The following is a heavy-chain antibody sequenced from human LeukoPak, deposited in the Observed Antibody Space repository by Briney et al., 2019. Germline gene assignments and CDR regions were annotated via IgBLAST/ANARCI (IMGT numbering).Heavy chain of an antibody. CDR3: ARDQLYCTGGTCYFDY. Sequence: GRSLRLSCAASGFTFSSYGMHWVRQAPGKGLEWVAVIWYDGSNKYYADSVKGRFTISRDNSKNTLYLQMNSLRAEDTAVYYCARDQLYCTGGTCYFDYWGQGTLVTVSS. V-gene: IGHV3-33*01. D-gene: IGHD2-8*02. J-gene: IGHJ4*02. CDR2: IWYDGSNK. CDR1: GFTFSSYG.